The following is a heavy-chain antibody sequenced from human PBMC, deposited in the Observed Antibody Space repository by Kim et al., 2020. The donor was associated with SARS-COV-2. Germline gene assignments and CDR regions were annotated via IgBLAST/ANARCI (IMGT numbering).Heavy chain of an antibody. J-gene: IGHJ4*02. Sequence: GGSLRLSCAASGFTFSSYGMHWVRQAPGKGLEWVAVIWYDGSNKYYADSVKGRFTISRDNSKNTLYLQMNSLRAEDTAVYYCAKDFTRAGWYFDYWGQGTLVTVSS. CDR1: GFTFSSYG. D-gene: IGHD6-25*01. CDR3: AKDFTRAGWYFDY. CDR2: IWYDGSNK. V-gene: IGHV3-33*06.